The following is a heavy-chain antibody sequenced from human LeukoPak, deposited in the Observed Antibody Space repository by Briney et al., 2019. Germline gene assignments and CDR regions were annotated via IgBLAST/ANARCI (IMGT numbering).Heavy chain of an antibody. CDR2: INPNSGGT. V-gene: IGHV1-2*02. CDR1: GYTFTGYY. J-gene: IGHJ4*02. CDR3: VRDFCSGGSCYSRFDY. Sequence: ASVKVSCKSSGYTFTGYYMHWVRQAPGQGLEWMGWINPNSGGTNYAQKFQGRVTMTRDTSISTAYMEPSRLRSDDTAVYYCVRDFCSGGSCYSRFDYWGQGTLVTVS. D-gene: IGHD2-15*01.